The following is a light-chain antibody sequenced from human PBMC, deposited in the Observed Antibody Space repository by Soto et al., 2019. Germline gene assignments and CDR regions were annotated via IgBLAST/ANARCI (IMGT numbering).Light chain of an antibody. CDR2: KAS. J-gene: IGKJ1*01. CDR1: QSISSW. Sequence: DIQMTQSPSTLSASVGDRVTITCRASQSISSWLAWYQQKPGKAPKLLSYKASSLESGVPSRFSGSGSGTEFTLTISSLQPDDFATYYCQQYNSLVTFGQGTKVEIK. CDR3: QQYNSLVT. V-gene: IGKV1-5*03.